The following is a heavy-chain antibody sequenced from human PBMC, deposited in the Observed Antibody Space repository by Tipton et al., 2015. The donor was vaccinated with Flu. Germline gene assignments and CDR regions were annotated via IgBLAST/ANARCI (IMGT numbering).Heavy chain of an antibody. CDR2: IYHSGST. CDR1: DYSINSGYY. V-gene: IGHV4-38-2*01. CDR3: ARHTGDSVRGVIDY. J-gene: IGHJ4*02. D-gene: IGHD3-10*02. Sequence: TLSLTCAVSDYSINSGYYWGWVRQPPGKGLEWIGTIYHSGSTYYNPSLKSRVTISVDTSQNQFSLRLSSVTAADTAVYYCARHTGDSVRGVIDYWGQGTLVTVSS.